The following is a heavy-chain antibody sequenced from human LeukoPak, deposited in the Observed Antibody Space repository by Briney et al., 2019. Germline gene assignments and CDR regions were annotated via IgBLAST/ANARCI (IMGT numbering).Heavy chain of an antibody. V-gene: IGHV3-23*01. CDR2: ISGSGVSA. CDR3: AKVPLGYYYGSGSFHFDY. Sequence: PGGSLRLSCAASGFTFSSYAMSWVRQAPGKGLEWVSAISGSGVSAYYADSVKGRFIISRDNSENTLYLQMNSLRAEDTAVYYCAKVPLGYYYGSGSFHFDYWGQGTLVTVSS. CDR1: GFTFSSYA. J-gene: IGHJ4*02. D-gene: IGHD3-10*01.